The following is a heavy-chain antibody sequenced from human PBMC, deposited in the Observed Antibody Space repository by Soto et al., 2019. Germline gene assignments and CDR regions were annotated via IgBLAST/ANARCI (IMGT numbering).Heavy chain of an antibody. Sequence: QVQLQESGPGLVKPSQTLSLTCTVSGGSISSGGYYWSWIRQHPGKGLEWIGYIFYSGSTYYNPSLKSRVTISVDTSKNQVSLKLSSVTAAHTAVYYSARRTGLGDGYNLDYWGQGTLVTVSS. CDR3: ARRTGLGDGYNLDY. CDR2: IFYSGST. D-gene: IGHD5-12*01. J-gene: IGHJ4*02. CDR1: GGSISSGGYY. V-gene: IGHV4-31*03.